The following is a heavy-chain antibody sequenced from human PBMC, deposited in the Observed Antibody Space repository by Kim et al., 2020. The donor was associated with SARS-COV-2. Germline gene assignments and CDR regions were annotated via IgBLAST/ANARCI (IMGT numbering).Heavy chain of an antibody. CDR3: ARQRAATQASAY. CDR2: IDPSDSST. CDR1: GYSFTNYW. Sequence: GESLKISCKGSGYSFTNYWISWVRQMPGKGLEWMGRIDPSDSSTNYSPSFQGHVTISPDKSISTAYLQWSSLKASDTAMYYCARQRAATQASAYWGQGTLVTVSS. V-gene: IGHV5-10-1*01. D-gene: IGHD2-15*01. J-gene: IGHJ4*02.